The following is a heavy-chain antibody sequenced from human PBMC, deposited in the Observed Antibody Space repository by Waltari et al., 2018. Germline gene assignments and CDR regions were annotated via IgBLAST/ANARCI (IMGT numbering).Heavy chain of an antibody. CDR3: AREYYTHFDY. CDR2: ISSSSSTV. J-gene: IGHJ4*02. Sequence: EVHLVQSGGGLVQPGGSVRLSLAASGFTFSSYSMDWFRQAPGKGLEWVSYISSSSSTVYYADSVKGRFTISRDNAKNSLYLQMNSLRAEDTAVYYCAREYYTHFDYWGQGTLVTVSS. D-gene: IGHD3-10*01. V-gene: IGHV3-48*01. CDR1: GFTFSSYS.